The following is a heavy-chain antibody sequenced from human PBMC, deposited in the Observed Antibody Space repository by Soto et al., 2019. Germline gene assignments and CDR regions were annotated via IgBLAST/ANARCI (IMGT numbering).Heavy chain of an antibody. CDR1: GFSFTGYY. CDR3: AKDLTRQLAYWLDP. CDR2: INAHSGGT. D-gene: IGHD6-6*01. J-gene: IGHJ5*02. Sequence: ASVKVSCKASGFSFTGYYIHWLRQAPGQGLEWMGWINAHSGGTEYAQKFQGRVTLTRDTSIAAAYLTLTSLTSDDTALYYCAKDLTRQLAYWLDPWGQGTQVT. V-gene: IGHV1-2*02.